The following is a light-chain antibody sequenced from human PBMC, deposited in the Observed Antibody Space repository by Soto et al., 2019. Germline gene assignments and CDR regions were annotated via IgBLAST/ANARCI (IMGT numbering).Light chain of an antibody. V-gene: IGKV1D-16*01. CDR2: GAS. CDR3: QQYGNSPGT. Sequence: DIQMTQSPSSVSASIGDRVTITCRASQNIRFWLAWYQQQPGKAPKALIRGASSLQPGVPSRFSGSGSGTDFTLTISRLEPEDFAVYYCQQYGNSPGTFGRGTKVEIK. CDR1: QNIRFW. J-gene: IGKJ1*01.